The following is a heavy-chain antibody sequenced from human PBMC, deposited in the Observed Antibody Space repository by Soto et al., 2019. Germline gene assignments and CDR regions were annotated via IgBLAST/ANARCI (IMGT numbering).Heavy chain of an antibody. CDR1: GFTFSNAW. CDR3: TPLGFRVLGANPDY. V-gene: IGHV3-15*01. D-gene: IGHD1-26*01. J-gene: IGHJ4*02. Sequence: GGSLRLSCAASGFTFSNAWMNWVRQAPGKGLEWFGRIKKKSDGGTTDYAAPVKGRFRISRDDAIKTLYLEMTSLQIDDTAVYYCTPLGFRVLGANPDYWGRGTLVTVSS. CDR2: IKKKSDGGTT.